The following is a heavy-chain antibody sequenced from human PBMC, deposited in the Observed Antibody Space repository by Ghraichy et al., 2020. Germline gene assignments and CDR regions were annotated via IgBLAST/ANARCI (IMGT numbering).Heavy chain of an antibody. V-gene: IGHV3-7*01. J-gene: IGHJ2*01. CDR1: GFTFSTFW. CDR2: IKQDGSEK. Sequence: GGSLRLSCAVSGFTFSTFWMQWVRQAPGKGLEWVANIKQDGSEKNYVDSVKGRFTISRDNAKNSLYLQMNSLRVEDTAVYYCARRYFDVWGRGTLVTVSS. CDR3: ARRYFDV.